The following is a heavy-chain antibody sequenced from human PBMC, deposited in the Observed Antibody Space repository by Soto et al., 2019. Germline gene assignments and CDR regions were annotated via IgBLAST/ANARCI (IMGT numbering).Heavy chain of an antibody. CDR1: GGTFSSYA. Sequence: QVQLVQSGAEVKKPGSSVKVSCKASGGTFSSYAISWVRQAPGQGREWMGGIIPIFGTANYAQKFQGRVTITADKSTSTDYMELSSLRSEDTAVYYCALGYCSSTSCFGDLHYYYGMDVWGQGTTVTVSS. CDR2: IIPIFGTA. CDR3: ALGYCSSTSCFGDLHYYYGMDV. D-gene: IGHD2-2*01. V-gene: IGHV1-69*06. J-gene: IGHJ6*02.